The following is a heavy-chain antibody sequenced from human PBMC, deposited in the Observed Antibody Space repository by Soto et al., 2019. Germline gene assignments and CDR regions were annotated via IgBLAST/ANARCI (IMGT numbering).Heavy chain of an antibody. J-gene: IGHJ6*02. D-gene: IGHD2-2*01. V-gene: IGHV4-61*01. CDR1: GGSVSSGSYY. CDR2: IYYSGST. Sequence: LSLTCTVSGGSVSSGSYYWSWIRQPPGKGLEWIGYIYYSGSTNYNPSLKSRVTISVDTSRNQFSLKLSSVTAADTAVYYCARVSGYCSSTSCYGSYYYYYGMDVWGQGTTVTVS. CDR3: ARVSGYCSSTSCYGSYYYYYGMDV.